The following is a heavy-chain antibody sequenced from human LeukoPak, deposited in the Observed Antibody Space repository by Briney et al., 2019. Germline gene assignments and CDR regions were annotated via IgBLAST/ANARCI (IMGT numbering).Heavy chain of an antibody. CDR3: ASLAVAGLSEGY. J-gene: IGHJ4*02. CDR2: IYYSGST. CDR1: GGSISSDSYY. V-gene: IGHV4-39*01. D-gene: IGHD6-19*01. Sequence: KPSATLSLTCTVSGGSISSDSYYWAWIRQPPGKGLEWIASIYYSGSTYYNPSLKSRVTISVDTSRNQFSLKLSSVTAADTAVYYCASLAVAGLSEGYWGQGTLVIVSS.